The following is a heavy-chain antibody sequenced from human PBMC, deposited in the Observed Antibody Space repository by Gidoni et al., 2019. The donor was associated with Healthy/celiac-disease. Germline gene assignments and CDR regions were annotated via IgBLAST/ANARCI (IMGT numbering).Heavy chain of an antibody. CDR3: ARDPLKRLTIFGVVSYGMDV. CDR2: IWYDGSNK. Sequence: QVQLVESGGGVVQPGRSLRLSCAASGFTFSSYGMHWVRQAPGKGLEWVAVIWYDGSNKYYADSVKGRFTISRDNSKNTLYLQMNSLRAEDTAVYYCARDPLKRLTIFGVVSYGMDVWGQGTTVTVSS. CDR1: GFTFSSYG. V-gene: IGHV3-33*01. J-gene: IGHJ6*02. D-gene: IGHD3-3*01.